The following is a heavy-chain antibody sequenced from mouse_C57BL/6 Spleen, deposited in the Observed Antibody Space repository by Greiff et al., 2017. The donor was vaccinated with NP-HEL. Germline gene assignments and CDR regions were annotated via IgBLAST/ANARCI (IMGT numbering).Heavy chain of an antibody. J-gene: IGHJ3*01. CDR1: GFTFSSYA. D-gene: IGHD2-4*01. CDR3: ARYDYAVFAY. Sequence: DVMLVESGGGLVKPGGSLKLSCAASGFTFSSYAMSWVRQTPEKRLEWVATISDGGSYTYYPDNVKGRFTISRDNAKNNLYLQMSHLKSEDTAMYYCARYDYAVFAYWGQGTLVTVSA. V-gene: IGHV5-4*03. CDR2: ISDGGSYT.